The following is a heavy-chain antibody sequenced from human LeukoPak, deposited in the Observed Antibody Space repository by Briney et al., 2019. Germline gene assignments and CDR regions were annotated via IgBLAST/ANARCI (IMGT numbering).Heavy chain of an antibody. D-gene: IGHD3-16*01. J-gene: IGHJ5*02. CDR2: IYYTGST. V-gene: IGHV4-59*01. CDR1: GGSISSNY. Sequence: SETLSLTCSVSGGSISSNYWSWIRQPPGKGLEWIGYIYYTGSTKYHPSLKRRVTILLDKSKNQFALEHSHVTGADTARNYFARLRNYGNSRNWFDPWGEGTLVTVSP. CDR3: ARLRNYGNSRNWFDP.